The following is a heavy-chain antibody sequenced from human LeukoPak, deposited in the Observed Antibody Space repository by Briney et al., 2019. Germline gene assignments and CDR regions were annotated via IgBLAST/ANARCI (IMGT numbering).Heavy chain of an antibody. D-gene: IGHD6-19*01. CDR1: GYTFTSYG. CDR2: ISAYNGNT. CDR3: ARCAPTLEAGLHFYYGMDV. J-gene: IGHJ6*02. V-gene: IGHV1-18*01. Sequence: PVASVKVSCKASGYTFTSYGISWVRQAPGQGLEWMGWISAYNGNTNYAQKLQGRVTMTTDTSTSTAYMELRSLRSDDTAVYYCARCAPTLEAGLHFYYGMDVWGQGTTVTVSS.